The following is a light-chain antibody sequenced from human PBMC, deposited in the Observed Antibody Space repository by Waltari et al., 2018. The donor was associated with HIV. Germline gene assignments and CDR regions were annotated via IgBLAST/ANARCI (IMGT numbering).Light chain of an antibody. J-gene: IGLJ3*02. V-gene: IGLV2-23*02. CDR2: DVN. Sequence: QSALTQPASVSGSPGQSITISCTGTNRYIGHYNLVSWYQQFPGKAPKLLIYDVNKRPSGVSNRFSGSKSGNTASLTISGLQAEDEADYYCCSYAGTLVFGGGTRLTVL. CDR3: CSYAGTLV. CDR1: NRYIGHYNL.